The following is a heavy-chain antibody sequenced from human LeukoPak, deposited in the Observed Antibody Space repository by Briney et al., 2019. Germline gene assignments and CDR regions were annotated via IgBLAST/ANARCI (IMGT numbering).Heavy chain of an antibody. Sequence: GRSLRLSCAASGFTFDDYAMHWVRQAPGKGLEWVSGISWNSGSIGYADSVKGRFTISRDNAKNSLYLQMNSLRAEDTALYYCAKDPYGSGSYWGYFDYWGQGTLVTVSS. D-gene: IGHD3-10*01. CDR1: GFTFDDYA. CDR2: ISWNSGSI. V-gene: IGHV3-9*01. J-gene: IGHJ4*02. CDR3: AKDPYGSGSYWGYFDY.